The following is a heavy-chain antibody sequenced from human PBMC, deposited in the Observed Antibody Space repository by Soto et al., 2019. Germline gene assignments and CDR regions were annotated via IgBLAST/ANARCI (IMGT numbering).Heavy chain of an antibody. J-gene: IGHJ4*02. CDR2: IYPYDSDT. CDR3: ARQAYDTSGYRYFDF. D-gene: IGHD3-22*01. Sequence: GESLKISCQTSGFSFTSHWIGWVRQMPGKGLEWMGIIYPYDSDTRYSPSFQGQVTISADKSIGTAYLQWSSLKASDTAIYFCARQAYDTSGYRYFDFWGQGTLVTVSS. V-gene: IGHV5-51*01. CDR1: GFSFTSHW.